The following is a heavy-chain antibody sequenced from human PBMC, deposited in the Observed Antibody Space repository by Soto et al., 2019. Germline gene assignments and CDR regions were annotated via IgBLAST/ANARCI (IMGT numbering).Heavy chain of an antibody. CDR3: ARVRGSGSSGDYYYYGMDV. D-gene: IGHD3-10*01. CDR2: IIPIFGTA. CDR1: GGTFSSYA. Sequence: SVKVSCKXSGGTFSSYAISWVRQAPGQGLEWMGGIIPIFGTANYAQKFQGRVTITADESTSTAYMELSSLRSEDTAVYYCARVRGSGSSGDYYYYGMDVWGQGTTVTVS. J-gene: IGHJ6*02. V-gene: IGHV1-69*13.